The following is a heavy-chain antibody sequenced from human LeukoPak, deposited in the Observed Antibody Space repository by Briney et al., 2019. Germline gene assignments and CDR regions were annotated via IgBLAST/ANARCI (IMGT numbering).Heavy chain of an antibody. J-gene: IGHJ4*02. V-gene: IGHV4-39*07. CDR2: IYYSGST. CDR3: ARGPPSGDYPFDYLNS. Sequence: KSSETLSLTCTVSGGSISSSSYYWGWIRQPPGKGLEWIGSIYYSGSTYYNPSLKSRVTISVDTSKNQFSLKLSSVTAADTAVYYCARGPPSGDYPFDYLNSWGQGTLVPVSS. CDR1: GGSISSSSYY. D-gene: IGHD4-17*01.